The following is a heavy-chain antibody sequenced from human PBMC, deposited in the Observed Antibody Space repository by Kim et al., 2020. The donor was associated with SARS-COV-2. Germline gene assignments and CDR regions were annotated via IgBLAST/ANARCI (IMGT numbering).Heavy chain of an antibody. D-gene: IGHD2-2*01. CDR1: GYTFTSYG. V-gene: IGHV1-18*04. Sequence: ASVKVSCKASGYTFTSYGISWVRQAPGQGLEWMGWISAYNGNTNYAQKLQGRVTMTTDTSTSTAYMELRSLRSDDTAVYYCARVGGPDIVVVPAALDKIDYWGQGTLVTVSS. J-gene: IGHJ4*02. CDR3: ARVGGPDIVVVPAALDKIDY. CDR2: ISAYNGNT.